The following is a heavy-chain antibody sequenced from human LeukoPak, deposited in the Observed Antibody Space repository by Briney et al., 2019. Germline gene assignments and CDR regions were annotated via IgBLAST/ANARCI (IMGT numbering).Heavy chain of an antibody. Sequence: SETLSLTCTVSGGSISSDRFYWTWVRQPPGKGLEWIGYIYYSGSTNYNPSLKSRVTISVDTSKNQFSLKLSSVTAADTAVYYCARDKGMELAFDYWGQGTLVTVSS. D-gene: IGHD4/OR15-4a*01. CDR1: GGSISSDRFY. J-gene: IGHJ4*02. V-gene: IGHV4-61*01. CDR3: ARDKGMELAFDY. CDR2: IYYSGST.